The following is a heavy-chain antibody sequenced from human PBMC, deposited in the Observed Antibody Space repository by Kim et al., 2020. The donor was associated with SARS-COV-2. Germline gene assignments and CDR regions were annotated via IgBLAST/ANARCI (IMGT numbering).Heavy chain of an antibody. CDR3: AKDISRRGYTAMAPYDY. V-gene: IGHV3-9*01. Sequence: VKGRFTNSGDNAKNSLYLQMNSLRAEDTALYYCAKDISRRGYTAMAPYDYWGQGTLVTVSS. D-gene: IGHD5-18*01. J-gene: IGHJ4*02.